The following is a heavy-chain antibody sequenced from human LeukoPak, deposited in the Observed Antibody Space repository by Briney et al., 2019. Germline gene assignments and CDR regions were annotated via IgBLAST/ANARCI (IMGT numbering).Heavy chain of an antibody. Sequence: PGRSLRLSCAASGFTFSSYAMLWVRQAPGKGLEWVAVISYDGSNKYYADSVKGRFTISRDNSKNTLYLQINSLRAEDTAVYYCARDPTSPYCSGGSCYLDYWGQGTLVTVSS. CDR1: GFTFSSYA. J-gene: IGHJ4*02. V-gene: IGHV3-30-3*01. CDR2: ISYDGSNK. D-gene: IGHD2-15*01. CDR3: ARDPTSPYCSGGSCYLDY.